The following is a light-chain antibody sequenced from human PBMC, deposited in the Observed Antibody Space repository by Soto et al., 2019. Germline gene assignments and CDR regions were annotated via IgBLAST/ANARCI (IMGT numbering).Light chain of an antibody. Sequence: EIVMTQSPATLSVSPGERAILSCRASKSVGNNLAWYQQKPGQAPRLLIYGASTRATGIPARFSSSGSGTEFTLSISSLQSEDFAIYYCQQYNNWPPLTFGGGTKVEIK. CDR2: GAS. J-gene: IGKJ4*01. CDR3: QQYNNWPPLT. CDR1: KSVGNN. V-gene: IGKV3-15*01.